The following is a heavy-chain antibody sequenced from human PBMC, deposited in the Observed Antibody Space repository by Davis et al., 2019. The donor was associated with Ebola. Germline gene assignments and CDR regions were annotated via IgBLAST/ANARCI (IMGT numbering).Heavy chain of an antibody. CDR2: ISNTGGTI. J-gene: IGHJ6*02. D-gene: IGHD3-3*01. CDR3: ARDREYYDFWSGYYYYYYYGMDV. Sequence: GESLKISCAASGFTFSVFYMTWIRQAPGKGLEWISYISNTGGTIYYADSVEGRFTISRDDAKNTLYLQMNSLSAEDTAVYYCARDREYYDFWSGYYYYYYYGMDVWGQGTTVTVSS. CDR1: GFTFSVFY. V-gene: IGHV3-11*04.